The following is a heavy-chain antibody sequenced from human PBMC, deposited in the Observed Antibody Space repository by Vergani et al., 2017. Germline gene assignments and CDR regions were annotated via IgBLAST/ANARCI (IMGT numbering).Heavy chain of an antibody. D-gene: IGHD3-9*01. CDR2: IDPSDSYT. CDR1: GYSFTTYW. Sequence: EVQLVQSGAEVKKPGESLRISCKGSGYSFTTYWITWVRQMPGKGLEWMGRIDPSDSYTSYSPSFQGHVTISGDKSTSTVYLQWGSLKASDTAMYYCARQQTGGGGRLVVDYWGQGTLVTVSS. J-gene: IGHJ4*02. V-gene: IGHV5-10-1*03. CDR3: ARQQTGGGGRLVVDY.